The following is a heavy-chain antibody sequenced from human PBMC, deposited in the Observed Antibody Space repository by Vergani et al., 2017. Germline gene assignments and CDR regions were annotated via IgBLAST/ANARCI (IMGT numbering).Heavy chain of an antibody. V-gene: IGHV3-23*01. CDR1: GFTFSSYA. J-gene: IGHJ1*01. D-gene: IGHD2-15*01. Sequence: EVQLLESGGGLVQPGGSLRLSCAASGFTFSSYAMSWVRQAPGKGLEWVSAISGSGGSTYYADSVKGRFTISRDNSKNTLYLQMNSLRAEDTAVYYCARALRYCSGGSCYPDWHFQHWGQGTLVTVSS. CDR2: ISGSGGST. CDR3: ARALRYCSGGSCYPDWHFQH.